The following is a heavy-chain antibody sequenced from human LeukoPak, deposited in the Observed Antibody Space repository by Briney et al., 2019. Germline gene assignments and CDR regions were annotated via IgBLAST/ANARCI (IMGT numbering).Heavy chain of an antibody. D-gene: IGHD2-2*01. CDR1: GFTFSTYA. CDR3: ARGGRDIVVVPAAMRYYFDF. V-gene: IGHV3-53*01. Sequence: GGSLRLSCAASGFTFSTYAIHWVRQAPGKGLEWVSVIYSGGSTYYADSVKGRITISRDNSKNTLYLQMNSLSAEDTAVYYCARGGRDIVVVPAAMRYYFDFWGQGTLVTVSS. J-gene: IGHJ4*02. CDR2: IYSGGST.